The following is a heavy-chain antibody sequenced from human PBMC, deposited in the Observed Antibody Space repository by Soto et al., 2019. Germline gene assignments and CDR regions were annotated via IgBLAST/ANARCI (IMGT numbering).Heavy chain of an antibody. CDR1: GATFSSYA. J-gene: IGHJ4*02. Sequence: QVQLVQSGAEVRQPASSVKVSCKTSGATFSSYAITWVRQAPGQGLEWMGGIVPTVDTSTYAQKFQGRVTITADKFTHTVYMELSSLRSDDTAVYYCVRVVAIAGYPDNWGQGTLVTVSS. CDR2: IVPTVDTS. V-gene: IGHV1-69*14. D-gene: IGHD5-12*01. CDR3: VRVVAIAGYPDN.